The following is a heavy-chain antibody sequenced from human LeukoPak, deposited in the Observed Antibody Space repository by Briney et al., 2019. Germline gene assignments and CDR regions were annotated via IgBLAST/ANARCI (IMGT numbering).Heavy chain of an antibody. Sequence: PSETLSLACTVSGASISSSDDYWGWIRPAPGKGLEWFMSIFYGGSAHYNPSLNSRATIFVDTSKNQFSLKLSSVAAADAGMYYCARQFATASADTRGYFDFWGQGTVVTVSS. V-gene: IGHV4-39*01. CDR2: IFYGGSA. CDR3: ARQFATASADTRGYFDF. CDR1: GASISSSDDY. D-gene: IGHD2-2*01. J-gene: IGHJ4*02.